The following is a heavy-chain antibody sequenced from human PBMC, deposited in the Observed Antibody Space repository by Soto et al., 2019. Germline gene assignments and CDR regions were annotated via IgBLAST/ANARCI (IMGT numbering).Heavy chain of an antibody. CDR1: GFTFSSYG. CDR3: AKAKQLGMPEGFQH. CDR2: ISYDGSNK. Sequence: QVQLVESGGGVVQPGRSLRLSCAASGFTFSSYGMHWVRQAPGKGLEWVAVISYDGSNKYYADSVKGRFTISRDNSKNTLYLQMNSLRAEDTAVYYCAKAKQLGMPEGFQHWGQGTLVTVSS. D-gene: IGHD6-6*01. V-gene: IGHV3-30*18. J-gene: IGHJ1*01.